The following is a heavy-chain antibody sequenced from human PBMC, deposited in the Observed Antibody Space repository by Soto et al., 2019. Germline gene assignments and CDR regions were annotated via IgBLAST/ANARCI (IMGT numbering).Heavy chain of an antibody. J-gene: IGHJ4*02. CDR2: VTSSSSSM. V-gene: IGHV3-21*01. CDR1: GFTFTRYS. D-gene: IGHD3-22*01. CDR3: AREADFASSGYVLDY. Sequence: GGSLRLSCSASGFTFTRYSMNWVLQAPWKGLEWVSSVTSSSSSMLYSDSVKGRFTISRDDAKDSLFLQMNSLRADDTAVYYCAREADFASSGYVLDYWGQATLVTISS.